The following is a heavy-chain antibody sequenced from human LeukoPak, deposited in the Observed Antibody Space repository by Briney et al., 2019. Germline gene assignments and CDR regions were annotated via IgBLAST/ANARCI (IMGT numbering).Heavy chain of an antibody. Sequence: SETLSLTCAVYGGSFSGYYWSWIRQPPGKGLEWIGEINHSGSTNYNPSLKSQVTISVDTSKNQFSLKLSSVTAADTAVYYCATGDYGDYDYWFDPWGQGTLVTVSS. J-gene: IGHJ5*02. CDR1: GGSFSGYY. V-gene: IGHV4-34*01. D-gene: IGHD4-17*01. CDR2: INHSGST. CDR3: ATGDYGDYDYWFDP.